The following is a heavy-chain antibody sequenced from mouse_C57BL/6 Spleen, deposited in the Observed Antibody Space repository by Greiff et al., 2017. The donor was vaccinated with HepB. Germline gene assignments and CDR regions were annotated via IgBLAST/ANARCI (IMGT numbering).Heavy chain of an antibody. CDR2: IDPEDGDT. V-gene: IGHV14-1*01. CDR1: GFNIKDYY. D-gene: IGHD1-1*01. Sequence: EVQLQQSGAELVRPGASVKLSCTASGFNIKDYYMHWVKQRPEQGLEWIGRIDPEDGDTEYAPKFQGKATMTADTSSNTAYLQLSSRTSEDTAVYYCTTDYYGSSYWYFDVWGTGTTVTVSS. CDR3: TTDYYGSSYWYFDV. J-gene: IGHJ1*03.